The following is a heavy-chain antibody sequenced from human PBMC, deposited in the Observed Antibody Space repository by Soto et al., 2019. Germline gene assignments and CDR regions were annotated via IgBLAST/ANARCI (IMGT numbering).Heavy chain of an antibody. D-gene: IGHD2-2*01. CDR1: GFTFSNYA. J-gene: IGHJ6*02. V-gene: IGHV3-23*01. CDR2: ISESGDRK. CDR3: AKIFEPAIQYYYYGMDV. Sequence: PGGSLRLSCAASGFTFSNYAMIWIRQAPGKGLEYVSGISESGDRKYDADSVKGRFTISRDNSRNTLFLQMNSLRAEDTAVYYCAKIFEPAIQYYYYGMDVWGQGTTVTVSS.